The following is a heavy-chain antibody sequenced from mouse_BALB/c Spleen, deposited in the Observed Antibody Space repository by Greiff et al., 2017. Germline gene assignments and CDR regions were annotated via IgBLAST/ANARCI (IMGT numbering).Heavy chain of an antibody. V-gene: IGHV2-6-7*01. CDR2: IWGDGST. CDR1: GFSLTGYG. Sequence: QVQLKESGPGLVAPSQSLSLTCTVSGFSLTGYGVNWVRQPPGKGLEWLGRIWGDGSTDYNSAPKSRLSISKNNSKSQVMLRMNSLQTDDTDRYYWARETGSVDYWGQGTSVTVSA. CDR3: ARETGSVDY. J-gene: IGHJ4*01. D-gene: IGHD4-1*01.